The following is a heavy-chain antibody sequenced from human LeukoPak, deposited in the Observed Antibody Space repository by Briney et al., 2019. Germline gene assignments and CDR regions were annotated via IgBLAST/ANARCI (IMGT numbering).Heavy chain of an antibody. J-gene: IGHJ4*02. V-gene: IGHV1-69*04. Sequence: ASVKVSCKASGGTFSSYTISWVRQARGRGLEWMGRIIPILGIANYAQKFQGRITITADKSTSTAYMELSSLRSEDTAVYYCARDKFGSSSWSYYFHYWGQGTLVTVSS. CDR3: ARDKFGSSSWSYYFHY. CDR1: GGTFSSYT. CDR2: IIPILGIA. D-gene: IGHD6-13*01.